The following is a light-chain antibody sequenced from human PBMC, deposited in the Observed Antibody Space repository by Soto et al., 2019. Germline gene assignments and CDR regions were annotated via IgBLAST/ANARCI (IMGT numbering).Light chain of an antibody. CDR1: QSVNIY. Sequence: EIVMTQSPATLSVSPGERATLSCRASQSVNIYLAWYQQKPGQAPRLLIHDASSRATGISDRFTGSGSGTDFTLTITTLEPEDFAVYYCQQYGSSPRTFGLGTKVDIK. J-gene: IGKJ1*01. CDR3: QQYGSSPRT. CDR2: DAS. V-gene: IGKV3-20*01.